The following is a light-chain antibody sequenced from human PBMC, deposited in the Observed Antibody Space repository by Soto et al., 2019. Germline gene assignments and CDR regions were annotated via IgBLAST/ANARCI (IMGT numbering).Light chain of an antibody. CDR2: YSS. J-gene: IGKJ2*01. CDR1: QTVSSF. CDR3: QQYNNWPPYT. V-gene: IGKV3D-15*01. Sequence: VLTQSPATLSLSPGERATLSCRASQTVSSFLAWYQQKPGQAPRLLIHYSSDRATGIPARFSGSGSGTEFTLTISSLQSEDFAVYYCQQYNNWPPYTFGQGTKVDIK.